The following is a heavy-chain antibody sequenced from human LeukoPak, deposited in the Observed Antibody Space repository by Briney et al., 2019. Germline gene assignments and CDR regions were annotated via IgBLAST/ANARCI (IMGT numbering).Heavy chain of an antibody. CDR3: ARVAGKYYYYYMDV. CDR1: GYTFTGYY. Sequence: GASVKVSCKASGYTFTGYYMHWVRQAPGQGLEWMGWINPNSGGTNYAQKFQGRVTMTRDTSISTAYMELSRLRSDDTAVYYCARVAGKYYYYYMDVWGKGTTVTISS. V-gene: IGHV1-2*02. CDR2: INPNSGGT. D-gene: IGHD3-10*01. J-gene: IGHJ6*03.